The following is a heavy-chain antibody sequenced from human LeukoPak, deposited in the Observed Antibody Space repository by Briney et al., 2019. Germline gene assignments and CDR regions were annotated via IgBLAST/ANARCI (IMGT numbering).Heavy chain of an antibody. D-gene: IGHD3-3*01. J-gene: IGHJ3*02. V-gene: IGHV5-51*01. CDR2: IYPGDSDT. Sequence: GESLKISCKGSGYSFTSYWIAWVRQMPGKGLEWMGIIYPGDSDTRYSPSFQGQVTISADKSISTAYLQWSSLRAPDSAMYYCARRCSTMESFDIWGQGTMVTVSS. CDR3: ARRCSTMESFDI. CDR1: GYSFTSYW.